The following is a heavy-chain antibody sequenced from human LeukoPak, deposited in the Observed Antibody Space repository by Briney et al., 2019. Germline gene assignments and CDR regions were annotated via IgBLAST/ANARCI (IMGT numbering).Heavy chain of an antibody. CDR3: ARDSAGNDY. CDR1: GFTFRTYW. V-gene: IGHV3-7*01. D-gene: IGHD6-13*01. Sequence: GGSLRLSCAASGFTFRTYWMRGVRQARGEGVGWGANIKEGGSEQYCVDSLEGRFTISRDNAQNSLYLQMSSLRAEDTAMYYCARDSAGNDYWGQGTLVTVSS. J-gene: IGHJ4*02. CDR2: IKEGGSEQ.